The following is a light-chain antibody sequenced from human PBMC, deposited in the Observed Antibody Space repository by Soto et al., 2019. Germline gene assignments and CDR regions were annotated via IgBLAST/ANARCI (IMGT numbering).Light chain of an antibody. V-gene: IGKV3-20*01. Sequence: EIVFTQSPGTLSLSRGERATLSCSASRSVSSSYLAWYQQKPGQAPRLLIYGASSRATGIPDRFSGSGSGTDFTLTISSLQPEDFATYYCQQSYSTPPTFCQGTRLEIK. CDR2: GAS. J-gene: IGKJ5*01. CDR3: QQSYSTPPT. CDR1: RSVSSSY.